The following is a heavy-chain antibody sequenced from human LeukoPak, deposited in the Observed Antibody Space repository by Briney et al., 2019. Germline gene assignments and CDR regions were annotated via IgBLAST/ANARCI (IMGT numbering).Heavy chain of an antibody. J-gene: IGHJ5*02. D-gene: IGHD1-20*01. V-gene: IGHV1-69*04. CDR2: IIPILGIA. CDR1: GGTFSSYA. CDR3: AREPIPHITGWSWFDP. Sequence: SVKVSCKASGGTFSSYAISWVRQAPGQGLEWMGRIIPILGIANYAQKFQGRVTITADKSTSTAYMELSSLRSEDTAVYYCAREPIPHITGWSWFDPWGQGTLVTVSS.